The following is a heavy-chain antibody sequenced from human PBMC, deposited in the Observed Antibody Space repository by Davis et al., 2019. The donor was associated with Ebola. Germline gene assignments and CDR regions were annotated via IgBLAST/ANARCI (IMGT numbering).Heavy chain of an antibody. CDR1: GFTFRNFP. CDR3: ARFRGYSYGKGYYGMDV. J-gene: IGHJ6*04. V-gene: IGHV3-21*01. D-gene: IGHD5-18*01. CDR2: ISVSSGYI. Sequence: GESLKISCTASGFTFRNFPMNWVRQAPGKGLEWVSSISVSSGYIYYEDSVKGRFTISRDNAKNSLYLQMNSLRAEDTAVYYCARFRGYSYGKGYYGMDVWGKGTTVTVSS.